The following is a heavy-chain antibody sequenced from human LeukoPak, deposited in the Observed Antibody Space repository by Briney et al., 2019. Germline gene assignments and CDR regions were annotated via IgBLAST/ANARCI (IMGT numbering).Heavy chain of an antibody. CDR1: GFTFNSYS. V-gene: IGHV3-7*05. Sequence: PGGSLRLSCAASGFTFNSYSMSWVRQAPGKGLEWVANINRDGSEKNYVDSVRGRFTISRDNTKNSLYLQMNSLTVEDTAVYYCGRGPGYRSDYWGQGTLVTVSS. CDR2: INRDGSEK. CDR3: GRGPGYRSDY. J-gene: IGHJ4*02. D-gene: IGHD5-12*01.